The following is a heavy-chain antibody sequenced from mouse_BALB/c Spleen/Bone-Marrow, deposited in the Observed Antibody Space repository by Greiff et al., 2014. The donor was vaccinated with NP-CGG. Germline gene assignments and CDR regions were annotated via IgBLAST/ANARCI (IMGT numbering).Heavy chain of an antibody. CDR3: AITTVVATDY. CDR1: GDPITSGY. CDR2: ICYSDST. D-gene: IGHD1-1*01. Sequence: VQLKQSGPSLVKPSQTLSLTCPVTGDPITSGYWNWIRKLSGNKLEYMGYICYSDSTYYNHSHKSRISITRYTSKNQYYLQLNSVTTEDTATYYYAITTVVATDYWGQGTSVTVSS. V-gene: IGHV3-8*02. J-gene: IGHJ4*01.